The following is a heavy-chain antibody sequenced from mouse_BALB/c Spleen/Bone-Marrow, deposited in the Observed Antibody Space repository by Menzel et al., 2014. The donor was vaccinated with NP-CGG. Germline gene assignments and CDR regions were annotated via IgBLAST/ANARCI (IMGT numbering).Heavy chain of an antibody. CDR1: GYTFTDYE. D-gene: IGHD3-2*01. Sequence: VKLQESGAELVRPGASVPLSCKASGYTFTDYEMHWLKQTPVHGLEWIGAIDPETGGTAYNQKFKGRATLTTDKSSSTAYMELRSLTSEDSAVYYCTRLDSSGYGAYWGQGTLVTVSA. CDR2: IDPETGGT. V-gene: IGHV1-15*01. J-gene: IGHJ3*01. CDR3: TRLDSSGYGAY.